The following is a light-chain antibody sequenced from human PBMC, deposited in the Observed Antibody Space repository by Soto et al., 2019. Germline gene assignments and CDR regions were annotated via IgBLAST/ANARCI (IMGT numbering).Light chain of an antibody. J-gene: IGLJ1*01. CDR1: SSDVGSYKL. Sequence: QSVLTQPASVSGSPGQSITISCAGASSDVGSYKLVSWYQHHPGKAPKLMIYDGIKRPSGVSNRFSGSKSAYTASLTISGLQAEDEADYYCNSQTTSGIRVFGTGTKLTVL. CDR2: DGI. CDR3: NSQTTSGIRV. V-gene: IGLV2-14*02.